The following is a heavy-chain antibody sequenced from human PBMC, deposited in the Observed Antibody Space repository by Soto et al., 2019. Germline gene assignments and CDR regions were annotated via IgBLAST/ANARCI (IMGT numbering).Heavy chain of an antibody. D-gene: IGHD3-10*01. CDR3: ARDQGGGSGRYDY. CDR1: GASISSGSYY. J-gene: IGHJ4*02. CDR2: IFHSGIT. Sequence: QVQLQESAPGLVKPSQTLSLTCTVSGASISSGSYYRSWIRQHPGKGLEWVGYIFHSGITYYNPSLKSQATISVGTIKTQSSLKLTSVTAADTAVYYGARDQGGGSGRYDYCGQGTLVIVSS. V-gene: IGHV4-31*01.